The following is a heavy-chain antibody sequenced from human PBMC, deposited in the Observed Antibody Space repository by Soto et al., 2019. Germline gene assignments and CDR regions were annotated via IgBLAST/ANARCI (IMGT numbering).Heavy chain of an antibody. Sequence: GGSLRLSCAASGFTFSSYAMHWVRQAPGKGLEWVAVISYDGSNKYYADSVKGRFTISRDNSKNTLYLQMNSLRAEDTAVYYCERFRYSSSWSLGIDYWGQGTLVTVSS. CDR2: ISYDGSNK. D-gene: IGHD6-13*01. CDR3: ERFRYSSSWSLGIDY. V-gene: IGHV3-30-3*01. J-gene: IGHJ4*02. CDR1: GFTFSSYA.